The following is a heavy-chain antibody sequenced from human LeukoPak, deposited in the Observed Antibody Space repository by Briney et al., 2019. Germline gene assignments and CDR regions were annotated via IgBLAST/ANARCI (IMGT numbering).Heavy chain of an antibody. Sequence: PGGSLRLSCAASGFTFSSYAMSWVRQAPGKGLEWVSAISGSGGSTYYADSVKGRCTISRDDFKNTVSLHMNSLRAEDTAVYYCAKDPSVDFYGPGSYYIVGWFDPWGQGTLVTVSS. CDR2: ISGSGGST. D-gene: IGHD3-10*01. J-gene: IGHJ5*02. CDR3: AKDPSVDFYGPGSYYIVGWFDP. V-gene: IGHV3-23*01. CDR1: GFTFSSYA.